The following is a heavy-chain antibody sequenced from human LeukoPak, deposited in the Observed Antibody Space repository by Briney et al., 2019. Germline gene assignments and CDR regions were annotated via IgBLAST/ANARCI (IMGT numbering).Heavy chain of an antibody. D-gene: IGHD5-18*01. Sequence: PSETLSLTCTVSGGSISSYYWSWIRQPPGKGLEWIGYIYYSGSTNYNPSLKSRVTISVDTSKNQFSLKLSSVTAADTAVYYCARVPGEYSYGYRDYWGQGTLVTVSS. CDR3: ARVPGEYSYGYRDY. J-gene: IGHJ4*02. CDR1: GGSISSYY. V-gene: IGHV4-59*12. CDR2: IYYSGST.